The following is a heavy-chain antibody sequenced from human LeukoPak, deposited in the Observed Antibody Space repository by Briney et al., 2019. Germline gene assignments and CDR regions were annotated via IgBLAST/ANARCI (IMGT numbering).Heavy chain of an antibody. D-gene: IGHD3-3*01. CDR3: AKGVGTIFGVVSDYFDY. V-gene: IGHV3-9*01. Sequence: PGGSLRLSCAASGFTFDDYAMHWVRQAPGKGLEWVSSICWNSGSIGYADSVKGRFTISRDNAKNSLYLQMNSLRAEDTALYYCAKGVGTIFGVVSDYFDYWGQGTLVTVSS. J-gene: IGHJ4*02. CDR1: GFTFDDYA. CDR2: ICWNSGSI.